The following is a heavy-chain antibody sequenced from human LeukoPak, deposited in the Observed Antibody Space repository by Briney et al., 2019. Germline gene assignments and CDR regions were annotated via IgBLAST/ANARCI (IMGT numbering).Heavy chain of an antibody. V-gene: IGHV3-21*01. D-gene: IGHD2-2*01. CDR3: ARDPSGYCSSTSCYFIYYYYMDV. CDR2: ISSSSSYI. J-gene: IGHJ6*03. CDR1: GFTFSSYS. Sequence: GGSLRLSCAASGFTFSSYSMNWVRQAPGEGLEWASSISSSSSYIYYADSVKGRFTISRDNAKNSLYLQMNSLRAEDTAVYYCARDPSGYCSSTSCYFIYYYYMDVWGKGTTVTVSS.